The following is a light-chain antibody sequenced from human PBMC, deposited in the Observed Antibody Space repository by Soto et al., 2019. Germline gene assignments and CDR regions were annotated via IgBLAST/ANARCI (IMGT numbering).Light chain of an antibody. V-gene: IGLV2-14*02. J-gene: IGLJ3*02. CDR2: EVS. CDR1: SSDVGSYNR. CDR3: SSLTRSDTWV. Sequence: QSALTQPASVSGSPGQSITISCTGGSSDVGSYNRVSWYRQHPDKAPQLMIYEVSNRPSGVSNRFSGSKSGNTASLTISGLQAEDEADYFCSSLTRSDTWVIGGGTKLTVL.